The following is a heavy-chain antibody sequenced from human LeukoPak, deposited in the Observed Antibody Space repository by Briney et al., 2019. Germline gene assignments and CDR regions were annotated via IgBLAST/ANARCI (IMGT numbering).Heavy chain of an antibody. Sequence: GGSLRLSCAASGFTFSSYWMSWVRQAPGKGLEWVANIKQDGGEKYYVDSVKGRFTISRDNAKNSLYLQMNSLRAEDTAVYYCARDTWSDSSRTKTYDFDFWGQGTLVTVSS. CDR1: GFTFSSYW. CDR2: IKQDGGEK. V-gene: IGHV3-7*01. J-gene: IGHJ4*02. CDR3: ARDTWSDSSRTKTYDFDF. D-gene: IGHD3-3*01.